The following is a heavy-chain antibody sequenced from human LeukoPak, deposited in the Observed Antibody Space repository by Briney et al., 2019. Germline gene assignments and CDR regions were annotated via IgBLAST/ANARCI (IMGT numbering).Heavy chain of an antibody. V-gene: IGHV3-30*02. D-gene: IGHD2-2*02. J-gene: IGHJ4*02. CDR3: AAIPAAIREVDY. Sequence: GGSLGLSCAASGFTFSSYGMHWVRQAPGKGLEWVAFIRYDGSNKYYADSVKGRFTISRDNSKNTLYLQMNSLRAEDTAVYYCAAIPAAIREVDYWGQGTLVTVSS. CDR2: IRYDGSNK. CDR1: GFTFSSYG.